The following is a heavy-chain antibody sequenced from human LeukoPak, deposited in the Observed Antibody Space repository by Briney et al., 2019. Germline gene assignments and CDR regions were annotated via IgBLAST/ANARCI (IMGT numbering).Heavy chain of an antibody. J-gene: IGHJ4*02. CDR2: ISSSGDTT. CDR1: GFTFGSSA. V-gene: IGHV3-23*01. D-gene: IGHD3-22*01. Sequence: GGSLRLSCAASGFTFGSSAMSWVRQAPGKGLKWVSSISSSGDTTNYADSVKGRFTISRDTYKNTLYLQMTSLRAEDTALYYCAKGFYSAYSDWGQGTLVAVSS. CDR3: AKGFYSAYSD.